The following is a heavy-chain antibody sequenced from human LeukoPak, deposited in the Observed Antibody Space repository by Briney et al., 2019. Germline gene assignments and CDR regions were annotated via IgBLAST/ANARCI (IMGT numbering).Heavy chain of an antibody. CDR3: ARQRSYGSSARFDP. Sequence: PSETLSLTCTVSGGSISSSSYYWGWIRQPPGKGLEWIGYIYYSGSTNYNPSLKSRVTISVDTSKNQFSLKLSSVTAADTAVYYCARQRSYGSSARFDPWGQGTLVTVSS. CDR2: IYYSGST. V-gene: IGHV4-61*05. J-gene: IGHJ5*02. D-gene: IGHD5-18*01. CDR1: GGSISSSSYY.